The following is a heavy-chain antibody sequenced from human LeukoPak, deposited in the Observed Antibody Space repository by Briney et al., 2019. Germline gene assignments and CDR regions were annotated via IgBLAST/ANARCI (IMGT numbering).Heavy chain of an antibody. CDR1: GYTFTIYY. CDR3: ASLYGGKHELDY. CDR2: INPSGGST. V-gene: IGHV1-46*01. J-gene: IGHJ4*02. Sequence: ASVKVSCKASGYTFTIYYMHWVRQAPGQGLEWMGIINPSGGSTSYAQKFQGRVTMTRNTSTSTVYMELSTLRSEDTAVYYCASLYGGKHELDYWGQGTLVTVSS. D-gene: IGHD4-23*01.